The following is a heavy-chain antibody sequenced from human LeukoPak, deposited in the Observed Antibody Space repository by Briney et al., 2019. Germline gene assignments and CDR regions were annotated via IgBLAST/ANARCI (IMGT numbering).Heavy chain of an antibody. CDR2: TYYRSKWYN. V-gene: IGHV6-1*01. D-gene: IGHD6-19*01. J-gene: IGHJ4*02. Sequence: SQTLSLTCVVSGDSVSSKNGAWNWVRQFPSRGLEWLGRTYYRSKWYNDYAESMEGRMTISQDTSKNQYSLHLNSVTPDDTAVYYCGWDFGTTGWHTFDYWGQGTLVTVSS. CDR3: GWDFGTTGWHTFDY. CDR1: GDSVSSKNGA.